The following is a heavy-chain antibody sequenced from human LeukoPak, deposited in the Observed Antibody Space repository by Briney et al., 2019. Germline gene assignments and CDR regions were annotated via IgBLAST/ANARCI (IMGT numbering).Heavy chain of an antibody. V-gene: IGHV1-24*01. CDR3: AIGGYDSSGYYSHFDY. Sequence: ASVKVSCKVSGYTLTELSMHWVRQAPGKGLEWMGGFDPEDGETIYAQKFQGRVTMTEDTSTDTAYMELSSLRSEDTAVYYCAIGGYDSSGYYSHFDYWGQGTLVTVSS. D-gene: IGHD3-22*01. CDR2: FDPEDGET. J-gene: IGHJ4*02. CDR1: GYTLTELS.